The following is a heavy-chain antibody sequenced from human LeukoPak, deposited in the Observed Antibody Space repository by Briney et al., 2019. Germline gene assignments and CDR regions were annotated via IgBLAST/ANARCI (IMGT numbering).Heavy chain of an antibody. CDR2: ISAYNGNT. V-gene: IGHV1-18*01. J-gene: IGHJ4*02. D-gene: IGHD1-26*01. Sequence: ASVKVSFKDSGYTFSSYGISWVRQAPAQGLEWKGWISAYNGNTHYAQKLQGRVTMSTDTSTSTAYMELRSLRSDDTAVYYCASEPQWELTGCFDYWGQGTLVTVPS. CDR3: ASEPQWELTGCFDY. CDR1: GYTFSSYG.